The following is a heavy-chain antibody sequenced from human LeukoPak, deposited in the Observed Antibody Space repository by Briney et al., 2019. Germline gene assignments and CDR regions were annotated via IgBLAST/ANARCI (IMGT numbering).Heavy chain of an antibody. Sequence: PSETLSLTCTVSGGSISSSSYYWGWIRQPPGKGLEWIGYIYYSGSTYYNPSLKSRVTISVDTSKNQFSLKLSSVTAADTAAYYCARRGGIIRGVASYYYMDVWGKGTTVTISS. D-gene: IGHD3-10*01. CDR3: ARRGGIIRGVASYYYMDV. J-gene: IGHJ6*03. CDR1: GGSISSSSYY. V-gene: IGHV4-39*01. CDR2: IYYSGST.